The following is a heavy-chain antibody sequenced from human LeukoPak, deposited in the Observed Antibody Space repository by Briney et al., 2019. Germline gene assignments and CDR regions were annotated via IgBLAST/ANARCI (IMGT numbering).Heavy chain of an antibody. CDR2: INPSGGST. D-gene: IGHD1-14*01. J-gene: IGHJ4*02. CDR1: GYTFTSYY. CDR3: ARVTGKTTYFDY. V-gene: IGHV1-46*01. Sequence: ASVKVSCKASGYTFTSYYMHWVRQAPGQGLEWMGIINPSGGSTSYAQKFQGRVTVTRDMSTSTVYMELSSLRSEDTAVYYCARVTGKTTYFDYWGQGTLVTVSS.